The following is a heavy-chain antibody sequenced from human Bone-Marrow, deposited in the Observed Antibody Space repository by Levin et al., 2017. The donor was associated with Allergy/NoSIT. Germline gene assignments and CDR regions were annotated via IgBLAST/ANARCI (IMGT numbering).Heavy chain of an antibody. D-gene: IGHD3-22*01. Sequence: SQTLSLTCTVSGGSISSYYWSWIRQPTGKGLEWIGRIYISGNTNYNTSLKSRIAMSLDTSRNQVSLNFNSVTAADTAVYYCARDSGGNGYPDYWGQGTLVTVSS. CDR3: ARDSGGNGYPDY. V-gene: IGHV4-4*07. CDR1: GGSISSYY. CDR2: IYISGNT. J-gene: IGHJ4*02.